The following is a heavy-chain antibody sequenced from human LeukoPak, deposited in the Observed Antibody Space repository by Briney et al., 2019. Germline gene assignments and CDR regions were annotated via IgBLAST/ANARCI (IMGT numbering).Heavy chain of an antibody. CDR2: INSDDSIT. J-gene: IGHJ4*02. CDR3: AKEEQGH. V-gene: IGHV3-74*01. CDR1: GFTFSSYW. D-gene: IGHD1/OR15-1a*01. Sequence: PGGSLRLSCAASGFTFSSYWMHWVRQAPGKGLVWVSRINSDDSITNYADSVKGRFTISRDNAENTLYLQMNSLRAEDTAVYYCAKEEQGHWGQGTLVTVSS.